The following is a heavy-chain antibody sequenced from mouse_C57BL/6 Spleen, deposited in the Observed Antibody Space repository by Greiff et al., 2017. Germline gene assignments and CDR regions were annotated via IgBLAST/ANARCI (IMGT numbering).Heavy chain of an antibody. J-gene: IGHJ3*01. CDR3: ARGGSSGGEDFAY. Sequence: QVQLQQPGAELVKPGASVKMSCKASGYTFTSYWITWVKQRPGQGLEWIGDIYPGSGSTNYNEKFKSKATLTVDTSSSTAYMQLSSLTSEDSAVYYGARGGSSGGEDFAYWGQGTLVTVSA. V-gene: IGHV1-55*01. CDR2: IYPGSGST. CDR1: GYTFTSYW. D-gene: IGHD3-2*02.